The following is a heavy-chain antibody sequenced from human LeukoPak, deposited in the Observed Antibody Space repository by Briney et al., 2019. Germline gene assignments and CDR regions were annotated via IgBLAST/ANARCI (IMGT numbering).Heavy chain of an antibody. CDR1: GDSVSSNSAA. CDR2: TYYRSKWYN. CDR3: ARVSSNYYGSGSYPRYYYYYYMDV. D-gene: IGHD3-10*01. Sequence: SQTLSLTCAISGDSVSSNSAAWNWIRQSPSRGLEWLGRTYYRSKWYNDYAVSVKSRITINPDTSKNQFSLQLNSVTPEDTAVYYCARVSSNYYGSGSYPRYYYYYYMDVWGKGTTVTISS. V-gene: IGHV6-1*01. J-gene: IGHJ6*03.